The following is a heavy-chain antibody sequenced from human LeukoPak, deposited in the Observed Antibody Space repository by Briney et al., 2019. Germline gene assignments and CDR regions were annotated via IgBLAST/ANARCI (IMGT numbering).Heavy chain of an antibody. CDR2: ISTGSSTT. V-gene: IGHV3-48*02. D-gene: IGHD4-23*01. CDR1: GFTFSSYS. CDR3: ARVAAGYSVNYFDY. Sequence: GGSLRLSCAASGFTFSSYSMNWVRQAPGKGLEWVSYISTGSSTTYYADSVKGRFTISRDNVENSLYLQMNSLRDEDTAVYYCARVAAGYSVNYFDYWGQGTLVTVSS. J-gene: IGHJ4*02.